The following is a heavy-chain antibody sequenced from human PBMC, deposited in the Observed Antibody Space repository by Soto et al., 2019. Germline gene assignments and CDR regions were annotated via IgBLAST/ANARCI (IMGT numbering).Heavy chain of an antibody. J-gene: IGHJ6*02. Sequence: SETLSLTCAVSGYCLSSGYHWGWIRQAPGKGLEWMGNVYYSGSTYYNPSLKSRVTISLDTSKNQFSLKLNSVTAADTAVYYCARGSYGMDVWGQGTTVTVSS. CDR2: VYYSGST. CDR1: GYCLSSGYH. V-gene: IGHV4-38-2*01. CDR3: ARGSYGMDV. D-gene: IGHD3-10*01.